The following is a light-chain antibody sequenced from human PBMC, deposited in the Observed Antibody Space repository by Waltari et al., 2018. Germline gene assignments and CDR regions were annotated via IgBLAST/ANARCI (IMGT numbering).Light chain of an antibody. CDR2: HAS. CDR1: QSVSTY. CDR3: QHYLRLPAT. Sequence: EIVLTQSPGTLSLSPGERATLSCRASQSVSTYLAWYQQKPGQAPRLLIYHASTRATGIPDRCSGSGSGTDFSLTISRLEPEDFAVYHCQHYLRLPATFGQGTKVEIK. V-gene: IGKV3-20*01. J-gene: IGKJ1*01.